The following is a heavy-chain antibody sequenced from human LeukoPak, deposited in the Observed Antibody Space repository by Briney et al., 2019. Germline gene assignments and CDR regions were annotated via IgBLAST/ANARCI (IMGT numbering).Heavy chain of an antibody. J-gene: IGHJ6*03. CDR2: IYYSGST. D-gene: IGHD3-22*01. CDR1: GGSISSYY. Sequence: SETLSLTCTVSGGSISSYYWSWIRQPPGKGLEWIGYIYYSGSTNYNPSLKSRVTISVDTSKNQFSLKLSSVTAANTAVYYCTRGSIAYYYMDVWGKGTTVTISS. CDR3: TRGSIAYYYMDV. V-gene: IGHV4-59*01.